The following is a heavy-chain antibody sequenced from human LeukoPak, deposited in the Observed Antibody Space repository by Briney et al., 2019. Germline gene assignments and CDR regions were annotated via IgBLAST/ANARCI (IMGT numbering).Heavy chain of an antibody. CDR1: GGSISGYY. V-gene: IGHV4-59*12. Sequence: SETLSLTCSVSGGSISGYYWNWIRQPPGRGLEWIGYIHYSGSTDYNPSLKSRVTISVDTSKNQFSLKMSSVTAADTGVYYCARVYGSRAFDIWGQGTLVTVSS. CDR2: IHYSGST. D-gene: IGHD3-10*01. J-gene: IGHJ3*02. CDR3: ARVYGSRAFDI.